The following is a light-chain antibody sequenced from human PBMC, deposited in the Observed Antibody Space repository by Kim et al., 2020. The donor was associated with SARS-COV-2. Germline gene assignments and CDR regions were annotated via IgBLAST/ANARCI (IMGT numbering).Light chain of an antibody. Sequence: SGSPGQTATITCSGDKLGDKYACWYQHKPGQSPVLIIYQDNKRPSGIPERFSGSNSGDTATLTISGTQPMDEADYYCQAWDSSTAVFGSGTKVTVL. CDR3: QAWDSSTAV. CDR1: KLGDKY. CDR2: QDN. J-gene: IGLJ1*01. V-gene: IGLV3-1*01.